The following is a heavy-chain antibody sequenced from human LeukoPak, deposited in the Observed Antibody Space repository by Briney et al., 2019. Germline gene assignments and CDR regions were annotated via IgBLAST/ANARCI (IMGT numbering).Heavy chain of an antibody. CDR3: AKGGSSWYYFDY. CDR2: VGGFGRRT. V-gene: IGHV3-23*01. Sequence: GGSLRLSCSATGFTFSTYAMAWVRQAPGKGLEWVSTVGGFGRRTYYADSVQGRFTISRDNSKNTLFLQMNSLRAEDTAAYYCAKGGSSWYYFDYWGQGTLVTVSS. D-gene: IGHD6-13*01. CDR1: GFTFSTYA. J-gene: IGHJ4*02.